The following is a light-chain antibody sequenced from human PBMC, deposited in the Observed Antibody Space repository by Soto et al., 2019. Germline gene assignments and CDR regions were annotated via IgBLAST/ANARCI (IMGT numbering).Light chain of an antibody. CDR3: QHYNNWPPWT. Sequence: EIVMTQSPATLSVSPGDRATLSCRASQSVSSNLAWYQQKPGQAPRLLIYGASTRATGIPARFSGSGSGTESTLTISSLQSEDFAVYYCQHYNNWPPWTFGQGTKVDIK. CDR2: GAS. J-gene: IGKJ1*01. V-gene: IGKV3-15*01. CDR1: QSVSSN.